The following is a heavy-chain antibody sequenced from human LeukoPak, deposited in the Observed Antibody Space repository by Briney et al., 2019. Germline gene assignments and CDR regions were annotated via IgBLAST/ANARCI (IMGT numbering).Heavy chain of an antibody. CDR3: ARELGRGDGYMDV. J-gene: IGHJ6*03. CDR1: GGSISSHY. CDR2: IYYSGST. V-gene: IGHV4-59*11. D-gene: IGHD3-3*01. Sequence: SETLSLTCTVSGGSISSHYWSWIRQPPGKGLEWIGHIYYSGSTNYNPSLKSRVTISVDTSKNQFSLRLSSVTAADTAVYYCARELGRGDGYMDVWGKGTTVTVSS.